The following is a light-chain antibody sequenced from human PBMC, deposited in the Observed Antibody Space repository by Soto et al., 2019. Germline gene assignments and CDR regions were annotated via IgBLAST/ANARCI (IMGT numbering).Light chain of an antibody. V-gene: IGLV6-57*02. CDR2: GDN. CDR3: QPSDRSSLYV. CDR1: SGSVASNY. Sequence: NFMLTQPHSVSESPGKTVTISCTGSSGSVASNYVHWYQRRPGSAPTIVIYGDNQRLSGVPARFSGSIDSSSNSASLTISTLKNEDEDDYFCQPSDRSSLYVFGTGTKLTVL. J-gene: IGLJ1*01.